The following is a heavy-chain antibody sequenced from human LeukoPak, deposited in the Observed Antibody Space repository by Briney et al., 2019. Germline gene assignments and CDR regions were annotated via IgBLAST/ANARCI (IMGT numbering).Heavy chain of an antibody. D-gene: IGHD5-18*01. CDR2: ISGSGGST. J-gene: IGHJ6*02. CDR3: ANVVTAMVHYYSIDV. V-gene: IGHV3-23*01. Sequence: GGSLRLSCAASGVTLSSYTMSSVRQAPGKGLEWVSAISGSGGSTYYADSVKGRFTISRDNSKNTLYLQMNSLRAEDTAVYRRANVVTAMVHYYSIDVWGQGTTVTVSS. CDR1: GVTLSSYT.